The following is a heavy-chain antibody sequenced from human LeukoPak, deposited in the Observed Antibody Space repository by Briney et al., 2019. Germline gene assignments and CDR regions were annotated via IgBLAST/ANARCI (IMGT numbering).Heavy chain of an antibody. CDR3: ASLRYYEGNVFDY. CDR2: IYYTGST. J-gene: IGHJ4*02. Sequence: SETLSLTCTVSGGSISSSSYYWGWIRQPPGKGLEWIGSIYYTGSTYHNPSLKSRVIMSVDTSKNQFSLKVNSVTAADTAVYYCASLRYYEGNVFDYGGRETLATVP. D-gene: IGHD3-22*01. V-gene: IGHV4-39*01. CDR1: GGSISSSSYY.